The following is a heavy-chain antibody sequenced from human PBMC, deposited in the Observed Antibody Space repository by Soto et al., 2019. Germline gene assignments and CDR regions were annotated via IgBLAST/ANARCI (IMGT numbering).Heavy chain of an antibody. V-gene: IGHV1-46*01. Sequence: QVQVAQSGAEVKRPGASVKVSCWASGYPFTNFYIHWVRQAPGQGLEWMGIINPSGGRTAYAQKFLCRVTMTRGTSSGTVYMAVSSLRSEDTAVYYCASADYYGSSGYHLDYWGQGTLVTVSS. CDR2: INPSGGRT. CDR3: ASADYYGSSGYHLDY. CDR1: GYPFTNFY. J-gene: IGHJ4*02. D-gene: IGHD3-22*01.